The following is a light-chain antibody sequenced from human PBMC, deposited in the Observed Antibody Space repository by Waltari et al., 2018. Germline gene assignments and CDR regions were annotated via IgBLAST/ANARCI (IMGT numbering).Light chain of an antibody. CDR3: QHYVRLPVT. CDR1: QSVSRT. J-gene: IGKJ1*01. CDR2: GAS. V-gene: IGKV3-20*01. Sequence: EIVLPQSPGTLSLSPGDRAPLSCMASQSVSRTVAWYQQKPGHAPRLLIYGASTRATGIPDRFSGSGSGTDFSLTISRLEPEDFAVYYCQHYVRLPVTFGQGTKVEIK.